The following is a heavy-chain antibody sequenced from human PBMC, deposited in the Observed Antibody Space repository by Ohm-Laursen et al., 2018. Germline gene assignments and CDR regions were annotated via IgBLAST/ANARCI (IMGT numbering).Heavy chain of an antibody. CDR3: ASGDSSGHYFHWFDP. D-gene: IGHD3-22*01. V-gene: IGHV3-48*01. J-gene: IGHJ5*02. CDR1: GFTFSISG. CDR2: ISSGGSTM. Sequence: SLRLSCAASGFTFSISGMTWVRQAPGKGPEWVSYISSGGSTMYYAESVKGRFTISRDNAKNSLYLQMNSLRAEDTAVYYCASGDSSGHYFHWFDPWGQGTLVTVSS.